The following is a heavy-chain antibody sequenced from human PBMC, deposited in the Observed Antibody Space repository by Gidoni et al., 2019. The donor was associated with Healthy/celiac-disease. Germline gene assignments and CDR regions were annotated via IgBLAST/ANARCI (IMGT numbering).Heavy chain of an antibody. V-gene: IGHV3-11*05. CDR2: ITGSTTFT. Sequence: QEQLVRSGRGLVKPGGSLRLTWAASGFSFSIPYMSWIRQDPGKGLAWVAQITGSTTFTDDADSVRGRFTSSRDSAKNSLYLHMTTLRAEYTAIYYCARGQYCSVGSCYSGGFDIWGQGTRVTVSS. CDR1: GFSFSIPY. D-gene: IGHD2-15*01. J-gene: IGHJ3*02. CDR3: ARGQYCSVGSCYSGGFDI.